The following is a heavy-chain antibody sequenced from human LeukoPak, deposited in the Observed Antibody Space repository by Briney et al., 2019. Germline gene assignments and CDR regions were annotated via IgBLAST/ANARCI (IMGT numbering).Heavy chain of an antibody. CDR2: ISSSSSYI. D-gene: IGHD6-19*01. V-gene: IGHV3-21*01. CDR1: GFTFSRYS. J-gene: IGHJ4*02. Sequence: PGGSLRLSCAASGFTFSRYSMNWVRQAPGKGLEWVSSISSSSSYIYYADSVKGRFTISRDNAKNSLYLQMNSLRVEDTAVYYCARAPTFSGWFDYWGQGTLVTVSS. CDR3: ARAPTFSGWFDY.